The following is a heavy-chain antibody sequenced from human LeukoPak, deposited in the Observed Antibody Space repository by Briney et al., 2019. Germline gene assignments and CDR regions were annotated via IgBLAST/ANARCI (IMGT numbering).Heavy chain of an antibody. Sequence: ASVKVSCKVSGYTLTELSMRWVRQAPGKGLEWMGGFDPEDGETIYAQKFQGRVTMTEDTSTDTAYMELSSLRSEDTAVYYCATAPGYCSSTSCPYYFDYWGQGTLVTVSS. CDR1: GYTLTELS. D-gene: IGHD2-2*01. CDR2: FDPEDGET. J-gene: IGHJ4*02. V-gene: IGHV1-24*01. CDR3: ATAPGYCSSTSCPYYFDY.